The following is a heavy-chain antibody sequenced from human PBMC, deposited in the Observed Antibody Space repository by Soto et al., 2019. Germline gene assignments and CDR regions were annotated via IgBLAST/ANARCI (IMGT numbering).Heavy chain of an antibody. V-gene: IGHV3-30*18. CDR2: ISYDGSNK. J-gene: IGHJ4*02. Sequence: QPGASLRLSCAASGFTFSSYGMHWVRQAPGKGLEWVAVISYDGSNKYYADSVKGRFTISRDNSKNTLYLQMNSLRAEDTAVYYCAKDRSPPHYDYVWGSTTPVKPPKYWGQGT. D-gene: IGHD3-16*01. CDR1: GFTFSSYG. CDR3: AKDRSPPHYDYVWGSTTPVKPPKY.